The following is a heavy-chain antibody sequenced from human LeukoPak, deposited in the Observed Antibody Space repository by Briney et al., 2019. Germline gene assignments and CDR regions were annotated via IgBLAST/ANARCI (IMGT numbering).Heavy chain of an antibody. CDR3: ARAGSSAYLIDY. V-gene: IGHV4-59*01. CDR1: GGSISSYY. D-gene: IGHD3-22*01. J-gene: IGHJ4*02. CDR2: IYYSGST. Sequence: SETLSLTCTVSGGSISSYYWSWIRQPPGKGLEWIGYIYYSGSTNYNPSLESRVTISVDTSKNQFSLKLTPVTAADTAVYYCARAGSSAYLIDYWGQGTLVTVSS.